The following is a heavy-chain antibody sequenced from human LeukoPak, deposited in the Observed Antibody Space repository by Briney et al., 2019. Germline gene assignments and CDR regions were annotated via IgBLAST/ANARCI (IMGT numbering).Heavy chain of an antibody. Sequence: GGSLRLSCAASGFTVSSNYMSWVRQAPEKGLEWVSVFYSGGTKQYADSVKGRFTISRDNSKNTLYLQMNSLRAEDTAVYYCARGPYGSSGTPDAFDIWGQGTMVTVSS. CDR1: GFTVSSNY. V-gene: IGHV3-66*01. CDR3: ARGPYGSSGTPDAFDI. CDR2: FYSGGTK. D-gene: IGHD3-10*01. J-gene: IGHJ3*02.